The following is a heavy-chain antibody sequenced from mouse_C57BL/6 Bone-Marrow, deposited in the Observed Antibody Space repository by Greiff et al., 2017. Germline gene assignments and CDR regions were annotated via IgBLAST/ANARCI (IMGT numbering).Heavy chain of an antibody. CDR3: TTDYGDV. J-gene: IGHJ1*03. V-gene: IGHV14-4*01. CDR1: GFNIKDDY. D-gene: IGHD2-4*01. Sequence: EVQLQESGAELVRPGASVKLSCTASGFNIKDDYMHWVKQRPEQGLEWIGWIDPENGDTEYASKFQGKATITADTSSNTAYLQLSSLTSEDTAVYYCTTDYGDVWGTGTTVTVSS. CDR2: IDPENGDT.